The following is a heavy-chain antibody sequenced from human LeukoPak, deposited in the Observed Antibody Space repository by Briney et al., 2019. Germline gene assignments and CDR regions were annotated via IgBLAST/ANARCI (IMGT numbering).Heavy chain of an antibody. J-gene: IGHJ3*02. D-gene: IGHD3-10*01. CDR3: AKGGYFLVSGSPGAFDI. V-gene: IGHV3-30*18. CDR2: ISYDGGET. Sequence: GGSLRLSCAASGFTFSSYTMNWVRQAPGKGLEWVALISYDGGETFYTDSVEGRTTISRDNSKNTLYLEMASLTAEDTAVYYWAKGGYFLVSGSPGAFDIWGQGTMVTVSS. CDR1: GFTFSSYT.